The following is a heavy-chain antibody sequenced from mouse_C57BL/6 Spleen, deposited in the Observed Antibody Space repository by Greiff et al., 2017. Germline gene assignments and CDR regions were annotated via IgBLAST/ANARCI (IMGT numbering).Heavy chain of an antibody. D-gene: IGHD2-5*01. Sequence: EVKLQESGPELVKPGASVKIPCKASGYTFTDYNMDWVKQSHGKSLEWIGDINPNNGGTIYNQKFKGKATLTVDKSSSTAYMELRSLTSEDTAVSYCARRDYSNYGHYFDYWGQGTTLTVSS. CDR2: INPNNGGT. CDR3: ARRDYSNYGHYFDY. J-gene: IGHJ2*01. CDR1: GYTFTDYN. V-gene: IGHV1-18*01.